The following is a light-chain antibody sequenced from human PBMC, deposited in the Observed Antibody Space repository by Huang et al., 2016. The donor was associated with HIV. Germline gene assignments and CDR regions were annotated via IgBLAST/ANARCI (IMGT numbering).Light chain of an antibody. V-gene: IGKV4-1*01. Sequence: DIVMAQSPGSLAVSLGERATRTCRSSQSLFSTSTNKDYLAWFQQKPGQPPKLLLFLSSTREVGVPDRFSGSGSGTHFTLTIGNLVADDAAIYYCQQYYASPQTFGHGTRV. J-gene: IGKJ1*01. CDR3: QQYYASPQT. CDR1: QSLFSTSTNKDY. CDR2: LSS.